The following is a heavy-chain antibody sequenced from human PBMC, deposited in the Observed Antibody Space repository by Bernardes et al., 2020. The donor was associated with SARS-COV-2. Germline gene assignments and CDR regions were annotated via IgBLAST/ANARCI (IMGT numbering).Heavy chain of an antibody. D-gene: IGHD1-26*01. Sequence: GGSLRLSCAASGFTFNDFAMAWVRQAPGKGLDWVAGISGFGGTTFYADSVTGRFTISRDNSKNTLYLEMNSLRAEDTAVYYCVKTSSRLGAAARLFASWGQGTLVTVSS. CDR1: GFTFNDFA. CDR2: ISGFGGTT. V-gene: IGHV3-23*01. CDR3: VKTSSRLGAAARLFAS. J-gene: IGHJ4*02.